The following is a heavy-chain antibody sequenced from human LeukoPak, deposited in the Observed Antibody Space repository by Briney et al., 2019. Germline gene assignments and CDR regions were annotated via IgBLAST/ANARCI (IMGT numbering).Heavy chain of an antibody. CDR1: GFSLSTSGVG. Sequence: ESGPTLVKPTQTLTLTCTFSGFSLSTSGVGVGWIRQPPGKALAWLALIYWNDDKRYSPSLKSTLTITKDTSKNQVVLTMTNMDPVDTATYYCAHSGSVLLWFGNWFDPWGQGTLVTVSS. V-gene: IGHV2-5*01. D-gene: IGHD3-10*01. CDR3: AHSGSVLLWFGNWFDP. CDR2: IYWNDDK. J-gene: IGHJ5*02.